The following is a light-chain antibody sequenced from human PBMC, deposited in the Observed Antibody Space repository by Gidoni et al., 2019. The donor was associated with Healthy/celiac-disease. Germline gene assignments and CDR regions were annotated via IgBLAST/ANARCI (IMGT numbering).Light chain of an antibody. CDR2: GAS. V-gene: IGKV3-15*01. CDR3: QQYNNWLT. Sequence: EIVMTQSPATLSVSPGERATLSCRASQIVSSTLAWYQQKPGQAPRLLIYGASTRATGIPARFSGSGSGTEFTLTISSLQSEDFAVYYCQQYNNWLTFGGGTKVEIK. CDR1: QIVSST. J-gene: IGKJ4*01.